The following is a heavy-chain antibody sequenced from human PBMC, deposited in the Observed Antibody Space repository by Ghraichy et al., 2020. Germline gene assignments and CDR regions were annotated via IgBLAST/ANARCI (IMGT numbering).Heavy chain of an antibody. D-gene: IGHD3-10*01. CDR1: GGSFSDYY. CDR3: ARRVGGISTMALRGRNFNWFDP. CDR2: INRSGST. Sequence: SETLSLTCAVYGGSFSDYYWSWIRQPPGKGLEWIGEINRSGSTNYNPSLKSRVTISVDTSKNQFSLKLSSVTATDMAVYYCARRVGGISTMALRGRNFNWFDPWGQGNLVTVSS. J-gene: IGHJ5*02. V-gene: IGHV4-34*01.